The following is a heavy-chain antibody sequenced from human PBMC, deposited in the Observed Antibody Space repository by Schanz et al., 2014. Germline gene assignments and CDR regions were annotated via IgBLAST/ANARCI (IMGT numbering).Heavy chain of an antibody. CDR3: ARPSDSSWYMDV. V-gene: IGHV3-33*01. J-gene: IGHJ6*03. CDR2: IGYDGSEK. D-gene: IGHD2-21*02. Sequence: QVQLVESGGGVVQPGRSLRLSCATSGLNFDYYGMNWVRQAPGKGLEWVANIGYDGSEKYYVDSVKGRFTISRDTPKNTLYVQMNSLRADDTAVYYCARPSDSSWYMDVWGKGTTVTVSS. CDR1: GLNFDYYG.